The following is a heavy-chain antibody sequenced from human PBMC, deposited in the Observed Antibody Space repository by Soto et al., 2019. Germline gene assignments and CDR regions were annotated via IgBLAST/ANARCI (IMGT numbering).Heavy chain of an antibody. Sequence: QVQLVESGGGVVHPGKSLRLSCAASGIAFSGCGMFWVRQTPSKGLEWVAAISSDGSQKYYADSVKGRFTISRDNSKNTLYVQMSGLTTEDTAVYYCAKNIVRGHWYFDLWGRGTLVTVSS. D-gene: IGHD3-10*01. J-gene: IGHJ2*01. CDR3: AKNIVRGHWYFDL. V-gene: IGHV3-30*18. CDR2: ISSDGSQK. CDR1: GIAFSGCG.